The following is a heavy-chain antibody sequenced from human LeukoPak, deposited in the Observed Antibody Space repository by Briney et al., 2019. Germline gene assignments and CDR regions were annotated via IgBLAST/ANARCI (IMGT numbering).Heavy chain of an antibody. V-gene: IGHV1-2*02. Sequence: ASVKVSCKASGYTFTGYYMHWVRQAPGQGLEWMGWINPNSGGTNYAQKFQGRVTMTRDTSISTAYMELSRLRSDDTAVYYCARRAHGYCSSTSCYPGDYWGQGTLVTVSS. D-gene: IGHD2-2*03. J-gene: IGHJ4*02. CDR2: INPNSGGT. CDR1: GYTFTGYY. CDR3: ARRAHGYCSSTSCYPGDY.